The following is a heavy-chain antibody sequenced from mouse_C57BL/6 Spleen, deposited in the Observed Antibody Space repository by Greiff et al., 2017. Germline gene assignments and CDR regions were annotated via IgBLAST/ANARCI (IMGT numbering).Heavy chain of an antibody. CDR1: GYTFTSYW. V-gene: IGHV1S22*01. CDR3: TRSYYDAYGMDY. CDR2: IYPGSGST. D-gene: IGHD2-10*01. J-gene: IGHJ4*01. Sequence: LQQPGSELVRPGASVKLSCKASGYTFTSYWMHWVKQRPGQGLEWIGNIYPGSGSTNYDEKFKSKATLTVDTSSSTAYMQLSSLTSEDSAVYYCTRSYYDAYGMDYGGQGTSVTVSS.